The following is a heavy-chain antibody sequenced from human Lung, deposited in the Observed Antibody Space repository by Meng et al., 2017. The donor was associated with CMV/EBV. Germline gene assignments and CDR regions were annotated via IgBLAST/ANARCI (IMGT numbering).Heavy chain of an antibody. CDR1: GGSISSGDYY. Sequence: LTCTVSGGSISSGDYYWSWIRQSPGKGLEWIGYIYYSGSTYYNPSLKSRVTISLDTSKNQFSLKLSSVTAADTSVYYCARVGSDFWSGYWHWGQGTXVTVSS. V-gene: IGHV4-30-4*08. D-gene: IGHD3-3*01. J-gene: IGHJ4*02. CDR3: ARVGSDFWSGYWH. CDR2: IYYSGST.